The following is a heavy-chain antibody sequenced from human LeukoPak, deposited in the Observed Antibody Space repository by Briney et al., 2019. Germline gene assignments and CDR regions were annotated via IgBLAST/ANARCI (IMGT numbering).Heavy chain of an antibody. CDR2: ISGSGGST. CDR1: GSTFSSYG. J-gene: IGHJ4*02. D-gene: IGHD1-26*01. CDR3: AKDGSPSTYYFDY. V-gene: IGHV3-23*01. Sequence: PGGSLRLSCAASGSTFSSYGMSWVRQAPGKGLEWVSAISGSGGSTYYADSVKGRFTISRDNSKNTLYLQMNSLRAEDTAVYYCAKDGSPSTYYFDYWGQGTLVTVSS.